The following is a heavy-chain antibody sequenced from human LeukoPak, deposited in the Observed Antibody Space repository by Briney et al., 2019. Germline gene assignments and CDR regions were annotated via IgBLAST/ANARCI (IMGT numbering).Heavy chain of an antibody. D-gene: IGHD6-13*01. Sequence: ASVKVSCKASGYTFTGYYMHWVRQAPGQGLEWMGWINPNSGGTNCAQKFQGRVTMTRDTSISTAYMELSRLRSDDTAVYYCAREDLPDSSWYRVYYYYYGMDVWGQGTTVTVSS. J-gene: IGHJ6*02. CDR2: INPNSGGT. CDR3: AREDLPDSSWYRVYYYYYGMDV. V-gene: IGHV1-2*02. CDR1: GYTFTGYY.